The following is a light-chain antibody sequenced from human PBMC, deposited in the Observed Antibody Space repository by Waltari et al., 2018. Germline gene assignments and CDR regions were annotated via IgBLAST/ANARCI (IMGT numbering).Light chain of an antibody. J-gene: IGKJ4*01. V-gene: IGKV3-11*01. CDR2: DAS. Sequence: EIVLTQSPATLSLSPGERATLSCMASQSVSSYLAWYQQKPGQAPRLLIYDASNRATGIPARFSCSGSGTDFTLTISSLEPEDFAVYYCQQRSNWPPVLTFGGGTKVEIK. CDR1: QSVSSY. CDR3: QQRSNWPPVLT.